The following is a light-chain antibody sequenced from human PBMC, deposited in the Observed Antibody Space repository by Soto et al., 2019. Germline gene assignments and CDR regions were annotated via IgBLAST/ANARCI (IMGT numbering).Light chain of an antibody. Sequence: EIVMTQSPATLSVSPGEKATLSCRASQSVSSDLVWYQQKPGQAPRLLIYGASTRATGIPARFSGSGSGTEFTLTISSLQSEDFAVYYCLQYNNWPRTFGQGTKLEIK. CDR2: GAS. CDR1: QSVSSD. J-gene: IGKJ2*01. CDR3: LQYNNWPRT. V-gene: IGKV3-15*01.